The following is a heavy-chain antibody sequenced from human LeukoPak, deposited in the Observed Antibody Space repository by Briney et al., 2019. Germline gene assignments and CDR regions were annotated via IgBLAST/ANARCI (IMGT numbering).Heavy chain of an antibody. CDR3: ARDLQANDAFDI. Sequence: GASVKVSCKASGYTFTSYYMHWVRQAPGQGLEWMGIINPSGGSTSYAQKFQGRVTMTRDTSTSTVYMELSSLRSGDTAVYYCARDLQANDAFDIWGQGTMVTVSS. CDR2: INPSGGST. J-gene: IGHJ3*02. CDR1: GYTFTSYY. V-gene: IGHV1-46*01.